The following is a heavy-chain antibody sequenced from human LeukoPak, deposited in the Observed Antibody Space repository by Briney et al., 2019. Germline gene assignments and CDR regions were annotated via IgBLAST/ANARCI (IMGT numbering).Heavy chain of an antibody. D-gene: IGHD6-13*01. V-gene: IGHV1-18*01. J-gene: IGHJ4*02. CDR3: ARAHAAYSSSWYSLYYFDY. CDR1: GYTFTSYG. CDR2: ISAYNGNT. Sequence: GASVKVSCKASGYTFTSYGISWVRQAPGQGLEWMGWISAYNGNTNYARKLQGRVTMTTDTSTSTAYMELRSLRSDDTAVYYCARAHAAYSSSWYSLYYFDYWGQGTLVTVSS.